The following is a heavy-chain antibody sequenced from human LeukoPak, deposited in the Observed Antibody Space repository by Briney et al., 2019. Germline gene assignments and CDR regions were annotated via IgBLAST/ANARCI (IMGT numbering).Heavy chain of an antibody. D-gene: IGHD3-22*01. CDR3: ARGSGDSSGYFGLGAFDI. J-gene: IGHJ3*02. CDR1: GGSVSSISYY. V-gene: IGHV4-39*02. CDR2: IYYSGST. Sequence: SETLSLTCTVSGGSVSSISYYWGWIRQPPGKGLEWIGSIYYSGSTYYNPSLKSRVAISVDTSKNHFSLKLSSVTAADTAVYYCARGSGDSSGYFGLGAFDIWGRGTMVTVSS.